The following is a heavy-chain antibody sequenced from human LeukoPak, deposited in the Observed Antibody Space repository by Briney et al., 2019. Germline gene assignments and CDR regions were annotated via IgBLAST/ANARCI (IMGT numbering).Heavy chain of an antibody. CDR1: GGSISSYY. CDR2: IYYSGST. D-gene: IGHD2-2*02. CDR3: ARAVVPAAIIFWYFDL. V-gene: IGHV4-59*01. Sequence: SETLSLTCTVSGGSISSYYWSWIRQPPGKGLEWIGYIYYSGSTNYNPSLKSRVTISVDTSKNQFSLKLSSVTAADTAVYYCARAVVPAAIIFWYFDLWGRGTLVTVSS. J-gene: IGHJ2*01.